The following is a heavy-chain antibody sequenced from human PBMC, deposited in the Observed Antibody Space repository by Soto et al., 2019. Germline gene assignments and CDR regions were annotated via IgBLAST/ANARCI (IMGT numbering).Heavy chain of an antibody. CDR1: GGSISSSSYY. Sequence: SETLSLTCIVSGGSISSSSYYWGWIRQPPGKGLEWIGSINYSGSTYYNPSLKSRVTISVDTSKNHFSLKLSSVTAADTAVYYCARHSSGWYSDFQHWGQGTLVTVSS. CDR3: ARHSSGWYSDFQH. J-gene: IGHJ1*01. CDR2: INYSGST. V-gene: IGHV4-39*01. D-gene: IGHD6-19*01.